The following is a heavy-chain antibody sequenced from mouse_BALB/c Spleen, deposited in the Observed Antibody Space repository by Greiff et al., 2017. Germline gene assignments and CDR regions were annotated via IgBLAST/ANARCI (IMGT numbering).Heavy chain of an antibody. V-gene: IGHV2-6-7*01. D-gene: IGHD2-1*01. CDR2: IWGDGST. CDR3: ARDNGNYGDYAMDD. Sequence: VQGVESGPGLVPPSQSLSITCTVSGFSLTGYGVNWVRQPPGKGLEWLGMIWGDGSTDYNSALKSRLSISKDNSKSQVFLKMNSLQTDDTARYYCARDNGNYGDYAMDDGGQGTSVTVSA. J-gene: IGHJ4*01. CDR1: GFSLTGYG.